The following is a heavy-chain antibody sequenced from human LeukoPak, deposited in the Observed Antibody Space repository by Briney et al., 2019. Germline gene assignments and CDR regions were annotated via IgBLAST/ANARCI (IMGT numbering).Heavy chain of an antibody. V-gene: IGHV4-38-2*02. Sequence: SETLSLTCTVSGYSISSGYYWGWIRQPPGKGLEWIGSIYYSGNTYYNPSLKSRVTISVDTSKNQFSLKLSSVTAADTAVYYCARVRSNWFDPWGQGTLVTVS. CDR2: IYYSGNT. CDR1: GYSISSGYY. J-gene: IGHJ5*02. CDR3: ARVRSNWFDP.